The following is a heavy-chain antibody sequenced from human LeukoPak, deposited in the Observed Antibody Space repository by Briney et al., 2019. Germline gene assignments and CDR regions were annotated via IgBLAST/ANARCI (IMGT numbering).Heavy chain of an antibody. J-gene: IGHJ4*02. CDR3: ARDLWVNYYDSSGYYSYFDY. Sequence: GGSLRLSCAASGFTFSSYSMNWVRQAPGKGLEWVSSISSSSSYIYYADSVKGRFTISRDNAKNSLYLQMNSLRAEDTAVYYCARDLWVNYYDSSGYYSYFDYWGQGTLVTVSS. CDR1: GFTFSSYS. V-gene: IGHV3-21*01. CDR2: ISSSSSYI. D-gene: IGHD3-22*01.